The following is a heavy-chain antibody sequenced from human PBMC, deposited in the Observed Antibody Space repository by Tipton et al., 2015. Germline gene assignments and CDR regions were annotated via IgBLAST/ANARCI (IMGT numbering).Heavy chain of an antibody. CDR1: AYSISSDYY. CDR2: ISHSGNT. CDR3: ASNYDSSGSYFDY. Sequence: TLSLTCAVSAYSISSDYYWGWIRQPPGKGLEWIGSISHSGNTYYNPSLKSRVTVSRDTSKNQFSLKLTSVTAADTAVYYCASNYDSSGSYFDYWCQGTLVTVSS. V-gene: IGHV4-38-2*01. J-gene: IGHJ4*02. D-gene: IGHD3-22*01.